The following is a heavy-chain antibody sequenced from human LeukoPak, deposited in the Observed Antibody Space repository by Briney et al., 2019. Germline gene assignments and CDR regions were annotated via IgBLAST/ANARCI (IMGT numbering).Heavy chain of an antibody. D-gene: IGHD6-6*01. V-gene: IGHV4-4*07. CDR3: AREYSSSSGRTFDY. CDR2: ISTTGST. CDR1: GSSISSYY. J-gene: IGHJ4*02. Sequence: PSETLSLTCTVSGSSISSYYWNWIRQPAGKGLEWIGRISTTGSTNCNPSLKSRLTMSVDTSKNQFSLRLSSVSAADTAVYYCAREYSSSSGRTFDYWGQGTLVTVSS.